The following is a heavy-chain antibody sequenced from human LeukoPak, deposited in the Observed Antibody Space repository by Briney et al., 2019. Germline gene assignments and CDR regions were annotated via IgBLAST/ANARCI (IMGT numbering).Heavy chain of an antibody. Sequence: ASVKVSCKASGYTFTGYYMHWVRQAPGQGLEWMGWINPNSGGTNYAQKFQGRVTMTRDTSISTAYMELSRLRSDDTAVYYCARASGSYYLYFQHWGQGTLVTVSS. CDR2: INPNSGGT. CDR1: GYTFTGYY. V-gene: IGHV1-2*02. CDR3: ARASGSYYLYFQH. D-gene: IGHD1-26*01. J-gene: IGHJ1*01.